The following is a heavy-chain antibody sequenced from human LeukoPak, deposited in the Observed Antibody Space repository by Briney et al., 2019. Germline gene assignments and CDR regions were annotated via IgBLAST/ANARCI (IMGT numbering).Heavy chain of an antibody. CDR3: ARGIGSSGWYGGSRNHFDY. V-gene: IGHV1-2*02. CDR2: INPNSGGT. Sequence: GASVKVSCKASGYTFTGYYMHWVRQAPGQGLEWMGWINPNSGGTNYAQKFQGRVTMTRDTSISTAYMELSRLRSDDTAVYYCARGIGSSGWYGGSRNHFDYWGQGTLVTVSS. J-gene: IGHJ4*02. D-gene: IGHD6-19*01. CDR1: GYTFTGYY.